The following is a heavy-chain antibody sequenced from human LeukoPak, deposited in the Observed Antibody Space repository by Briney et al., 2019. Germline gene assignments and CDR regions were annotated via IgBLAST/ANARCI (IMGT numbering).Heavy chain of an antibody. CDR2: IEKDASRA. CDR3: AKQEGALIQNWCFDH. Sequence: GGSLRLSCGASGFTFSDFAMSWVRLAPGKGLEWVSSIEKDASRAYYADSVRGRFTVSRDNSKNTLYLQMSSLRVEDTALYYCAKQEGALIQNWCFDHWGLGTLVTVPS. J-gene: IGHJ4*02. V-gene: IGHV3-23*03. CDR1: GFTFSDFA. D-gene: IGHD1-26*01.